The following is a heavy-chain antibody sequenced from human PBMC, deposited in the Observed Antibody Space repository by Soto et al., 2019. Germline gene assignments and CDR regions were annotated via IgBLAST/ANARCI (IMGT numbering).Heavy chain of an antibody. J-gene: IGHJ6*02. CDR3: AKSGIAAAGPPRHTISPFPLDYYYYGMDV. CDR2: ISGSGGST. Sequence: EVQLLESGGGLVQPGGSLRLSCAASGFTFSSYAMSWVRQAPGKGLEWVSAISGSGGSTYYADSVKGRFTISRDNSKNTLYLQMNSLRAEDTAVYYCAKSGIAAAGPPRHTISPFPLDYYYYGMDVWGQGTTVTVSS. D-gene: IGHD6-13*01. CDR1: GFTFSSYA. V-gene: IGHV3-23*01.